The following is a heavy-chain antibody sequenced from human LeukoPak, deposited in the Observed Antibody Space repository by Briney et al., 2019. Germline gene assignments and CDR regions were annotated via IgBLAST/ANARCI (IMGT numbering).Heavy chain of an antibody. CDR1: GGSISSGDYY. CDR2: IYYSGST. J-gene: IGHJ4*02. V-gene: IGHV4-30-4*08. CDR3: ARTPTYYYDSSGYRAYYFDY. Sequence: SQTLSLTCTVSGGSISSGDYYWSWIRQPPGKGLEWIGYIYYSGSTYYNPSLKSRVTISVDTSKNQFSLKLSSVTAADTAVYYCARTPTYYYDSSGYRAYYFDYWGQGTLVTVSS. D-gene: IGHD3-22*01.